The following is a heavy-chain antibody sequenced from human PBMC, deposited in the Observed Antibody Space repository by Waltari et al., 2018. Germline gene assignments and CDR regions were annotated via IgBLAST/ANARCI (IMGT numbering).Heavy chain of an antibody. CDR3: ARQPVPAASYYYYYYMDV. CDR2: IYYSGVT. V-gene: IGHV4-39*01. CDR1: GGSISSSSYY. Sequence: QLQLQESGPGLVKPSETLSLTCTVSGGSISSSSYYWGWIRQPPGKGLEWIGSIYYSGVTYYNPSLKSRVTISVDTSKNQFSLKLSSGTAADTAVYYCARQPVPAASYYYYYYMDVWGKGTTVTVSS. J-gene: IGHJ6*03. D-gene: IGHD2-2*01.